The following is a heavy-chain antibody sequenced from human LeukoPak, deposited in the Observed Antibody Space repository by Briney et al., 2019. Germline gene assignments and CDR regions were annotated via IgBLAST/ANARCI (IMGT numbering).Heavy chain of an antibody. J-gene: IGHJ4*02. CDR2: INHSGST. V-gene: IGHV4-34*01. Sequence: SETLSLTCAVYGGSFSGYYWSWIRQPPGKGLEWIGEINHSGSTNYNPSLKSRVTIPVDTSKNQFSLKLSSVTAADTAVYYCASHKNGDFDYWGQGTLVTVSS. D-gene: IGHD3-10*01. CDR1: GGSFSGYY. CDR3: ASHKNGDFDY.